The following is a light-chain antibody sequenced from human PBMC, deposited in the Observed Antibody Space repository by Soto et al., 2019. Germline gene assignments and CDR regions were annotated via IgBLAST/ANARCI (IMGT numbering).Light chain of an antibody. CDR3: QQSNSDST. Sequence: DIQMTQSPSSLSASVGDRVTITCRASQSISQYLAWYQQKPGKAPNLLIYDASTLQGGIPSRFSGSGSGAKFTLTICSLQHDDFATDYCQQSNSDSTFGQGTKLGIK. CDR1: QSISQY. CDR2: DAS. J-gene: IGKJ2*01. V-gene: IGKV1-5*01.